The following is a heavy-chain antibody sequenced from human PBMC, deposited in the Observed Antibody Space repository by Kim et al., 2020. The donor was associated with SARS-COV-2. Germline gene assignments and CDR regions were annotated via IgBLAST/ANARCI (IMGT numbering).Heavy chain of an antibody. V-gene: IGHV4-59*01. CDR2: IYYSGST. D-gene: IGHD5-12*01. CDR3: ARWSGYDFYYGMDV. J-gene: IGHJ6*02. Sequence: SETLSLTCTVSGGSISSYYWSWIRQPPGKGLEWIGYIYYSGSTNYNPSLKSRVTISVDTSKNQFSLKLSSVTAADTAVYYCARWSGYDFYYGMDVWGQGTTVTVSS. CDR1: GGSISSYY.